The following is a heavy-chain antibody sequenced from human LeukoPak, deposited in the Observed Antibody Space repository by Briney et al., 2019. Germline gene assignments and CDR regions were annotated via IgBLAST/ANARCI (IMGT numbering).Heavy chain of an antibody. J-gene: IGHJ4*02. CDR2: INTNTGNP. V-gene: IGHV7-4-1*02. D-gene: IGHD3-10*01. CDR1: GYTFSSHA. CDR3: ARTRIPFYFGSGSPDY. Sequence: GASVKVSCKASGYTFSSHAMIWVRQAPGQGFEWMGWINTNTGNPRYGQGFTGRFVLSLDTSVSTAYLQISSLKAEDTAVYFCARTRIPFYFGSGSPDYWGQGTLVTVSS.